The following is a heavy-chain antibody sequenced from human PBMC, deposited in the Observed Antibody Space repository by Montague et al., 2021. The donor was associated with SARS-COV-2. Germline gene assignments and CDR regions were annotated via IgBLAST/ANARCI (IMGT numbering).Heavy chain of an antibody. D-gene: IGHD3-3*01. J-gene: IGHJ5*02. CDR3: ASQTLGITIFGVVNGRWFDP. Sequence: SETLSLTCTVSGGSISSSSYYWGWIRQPPGRGLEWIGSIYYSGSTYYNPSLKIRVTISVDTSKNQFSLKLSSVTAAATSVYYCASQTLGITIFGVVNGRWFDPWGQGTLVTVSS. V-gene: IGHV4-39*01. CDR1: GGSISSSSYY. CDR2: IYYSGST.